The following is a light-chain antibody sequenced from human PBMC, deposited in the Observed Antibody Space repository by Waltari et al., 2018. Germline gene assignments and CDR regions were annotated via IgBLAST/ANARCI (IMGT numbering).Light chain of an antibody. CDR2: GAS. J-gene: IGKJ2*01. CDR3: QQYASSPRYT. Sequence: EIVLTQSPGTLSLSPGERATLSCRASQSVSSSYLAWYQQKLGQAPRLLIYGASSRATGIPDRFSGSGSGTDFTLTIGRLVPEDFAVYYCQQYASSPRYTCGQGTKLEI. CDR1: QSVSSSY. V-gene: IGKV3-20*01.